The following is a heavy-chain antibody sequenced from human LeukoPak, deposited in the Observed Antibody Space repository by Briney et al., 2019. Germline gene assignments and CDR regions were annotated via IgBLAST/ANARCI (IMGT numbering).Heavy chain of an antibody. J-gene: IGHJ4*02. CDR1: GFTFSSYE. Sequence: GGSLRLSCAASGFTFSSYEMNWVRQAPGKGLEWVSYISSSGSTIYYADSVKGRFTVSRDNSKSTLYVQMRSLRAEDTAVYYCAKDFVVVPGNVNYFDYWGQGTLVTVSS. CDR2: ISSSGSTI. CDR3: AKDFVVVPGNVNYFDY. D-gene: IGHD2-21*02. V-gene: IGHV3-48*03.